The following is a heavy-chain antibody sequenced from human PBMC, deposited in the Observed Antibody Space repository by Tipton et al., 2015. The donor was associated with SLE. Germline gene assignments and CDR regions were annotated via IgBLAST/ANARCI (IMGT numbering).Heavy chain of an antibody. D-gene: IGHD3-16*02. Sequence: GSLRLSCAVSGFTVSGSYINWVRQAPGKGLEWVSLIYSGGNTYYADSVRGRFTISRDDATNSLFLQMNSLRVDDTAIYYCTRDIEAFDLWGQGTMVTVSS. CDR3: TRDIEAFDL. CDR1: GFTVSGSY. V-gene: IGHV3-66*01. J-gene: IGHJ3*01. CDR2: IYSGGNT.